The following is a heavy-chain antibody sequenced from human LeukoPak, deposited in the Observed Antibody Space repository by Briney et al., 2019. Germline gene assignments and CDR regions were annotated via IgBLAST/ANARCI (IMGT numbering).Heavy chain of an antibody. CDR2: FSSGGST. CDR1: GFTFSSYA. V-gene: IGHV3-23*01. CDR3: AKGARAGYSDAFDI. D-gene: IGHD5-18*01. J-gene: IGHJ3*02. Sequence: GGSLRLSCAAPGFTFSSYAMSWVRQAPGRGLEWVSGFSSGGSTYYAASVQGRFTISRDNSKNTLYLRMNTLRVEDTALYYCAKGARAGYSDAFDIWGQGTMVTVSS.